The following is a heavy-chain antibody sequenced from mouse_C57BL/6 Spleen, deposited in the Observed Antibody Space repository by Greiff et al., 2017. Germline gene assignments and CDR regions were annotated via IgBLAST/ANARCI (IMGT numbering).Heavy chain of an antibody. Sequence: QVQLQQPGAELVMPGASVKLSCKASGYTFTSYWMHWVKQRPGQGLEWIGEIDPSDSYTNYNQKFKGKSTLTVDKSSSTAYMQLSSLTSEDSAVYYCAREGYAMDYWGQGTSGTVSS. J-gene: IGHJ4*01. CDR3: AREGYAMDY. CDR1: GYTFTSYW. V-gene: IGHV1-69*01. CDR2: IDPSDSYT.